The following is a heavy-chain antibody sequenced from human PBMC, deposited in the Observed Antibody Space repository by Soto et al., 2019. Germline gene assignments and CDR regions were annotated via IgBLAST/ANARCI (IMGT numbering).Heavy chain of an antibody. Sequence: SLRLSCAASGFTFDDYAMHWVRQAPGKGLEWVSGISWNSGSVVYADSVKGRFTISRDNAKNSLYLQMNSLRAEDTALYYCAKDWGSRAGTTVVYWGQGTLVTVSS. CDR1: GFTFDDYA. V-gene: IGHV3-9*01. CDR3: AKDWGSRAGTTVVY. CDR2: ISWNSGSV. J-gene: IGHJ4*02. D-gene: IGHD1-1*01.